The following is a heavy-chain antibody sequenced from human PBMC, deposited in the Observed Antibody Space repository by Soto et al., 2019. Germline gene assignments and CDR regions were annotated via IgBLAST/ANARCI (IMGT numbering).Heavy chain of an antibody. V-gene: IGHV1-69*06. J-gene: IGHJ6*02. CDR2: IIPIFGTA. CDR3: ARWGSGTLVRGVITSYYYYGMDV. D-gene: IGHD3-10*01. CDR1: GGTFSSYA. Sequence: SVKVSCKASGGTFSSYAISWVRQAPGQGLEWMGGIIPIFGTANYAQKFQGRVTITADKSTSTAYMELSSLRSEDTAVYYCARWGSGTLVRGVITSYYYYGMDVWGQGTTVTVSS.